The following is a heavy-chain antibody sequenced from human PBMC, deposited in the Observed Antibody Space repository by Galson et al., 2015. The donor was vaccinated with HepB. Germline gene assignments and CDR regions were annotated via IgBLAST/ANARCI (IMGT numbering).Heavy chain of an antibody. D-gene: IGHD2-15*01. Sequence: SLRLSCAASGFTFSSYGMHWVRQAPGKGLEWVAVISFDESNRYYADSVKGRFTMSRDNFKNTLYLQMNSLKTEDAAVYYCATGPYCSGGTCPRSSEFDYWGQGTLVTVSS. CDR1: GFTFSSYG. V-gene: IGHV3-30*03. CDR3: ATGPYCSGGTCPRSSEFDY. J-gene: IGHJ4*02. CDR2: ISFDESNR.